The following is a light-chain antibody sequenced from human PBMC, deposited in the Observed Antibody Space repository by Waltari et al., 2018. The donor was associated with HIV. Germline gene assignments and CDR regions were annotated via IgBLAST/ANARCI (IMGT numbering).Light chain of an antibody. Sequence: QSVLTQPPSASGTPGQNVTLSCSGTPPNLGTNIVNWYQQFPGAAPKPLIYSNNPRPSGVPARFSGSKSGTSASLAISGLQSEDEADYFCAAWDDTLNGLFGGGTKLTVL. CDR1: PPNLGTNI. CDR2: SNN. CDR3: AAWDDTLNGL. J-gene: IGLJ2*01. V-gene: IGLV1-44*01.